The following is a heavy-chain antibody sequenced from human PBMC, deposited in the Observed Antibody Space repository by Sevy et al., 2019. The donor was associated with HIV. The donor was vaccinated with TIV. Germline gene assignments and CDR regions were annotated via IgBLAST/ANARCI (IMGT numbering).Heavy chain of an antibody. CDR2: ISGSGGST. Sequence: GGSLRLSCAASGFTFSSYAMSWVRQAPGKGLEWVSAISGSGGSTYYADSVKGRFTISRDNSKNTLYLQMNSLRAEDTAVYYCAKVYCSGGSCYYRDWDYFDYWGQGTLDTVSS. CDR3: AKVYCSGGSCYYRDWDYFDY. CDR1: GFTFSSYA. J-gene: IGHJ4*02. V-gene: IGHV3-23*01. D-gene: IGHD2-15*01.